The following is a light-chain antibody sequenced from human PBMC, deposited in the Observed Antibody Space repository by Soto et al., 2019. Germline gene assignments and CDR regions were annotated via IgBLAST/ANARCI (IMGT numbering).Light chain of an antibody. CDR1: SSDVGGYNC. CDR2: EVN. V-gene: IGLV2-8*01. CDR3: SSSGGYTNVV. Sequence: QSVLTQPPSASGSPGQSVTISCTGTSSDVGGYNCVSWFQQHPGKAPKLIIHEVNHRPSGVPDRSSGSKSGNTASLTVSRLQAEDEGTYYCSSSGGYTNVVFGTGTKVTVL. J-gene: IGLJ1*01.